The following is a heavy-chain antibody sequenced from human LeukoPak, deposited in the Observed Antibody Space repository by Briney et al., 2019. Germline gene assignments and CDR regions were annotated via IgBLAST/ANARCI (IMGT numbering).Heavy chain of an antibody. J-gene: IGHJ4*02. CDR2: ISYDGSNK. D-gene: IGHD3-16*01. V-gene: IGHV3-30-3*01. Sequence: GRSLRLSCAASGFTFSSYVMHWVRQAPGKGLEWVAVISYDGSNKYYADSVKGRFTISRDNSKNTLYLQMNSLRAEDTAVYYCARAAGGDYYFDYWGQGTLVTVSS. CDR1: GFTFSSYV. CDR3: ARAAGGDYYFDY.